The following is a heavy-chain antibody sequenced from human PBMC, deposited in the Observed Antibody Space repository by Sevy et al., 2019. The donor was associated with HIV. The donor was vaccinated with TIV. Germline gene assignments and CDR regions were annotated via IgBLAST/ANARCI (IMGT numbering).Heavy chain of an antibody. Sequence: GGSLRLSCAASGFTFSSYAMSWVRQAPGKGLEWVSATSGSGGSTYYADSVKGRFTISRDNSKNTLYLQMNSLRAEDTAVYYCAKVGLIWSGLNWFDPWGQGTLVTVSS. J-gene: IGHJ5*02. CDR1: GFTFSSYA. V-gene: IGHV3-23*01. CDR2: TSGSGGST. D-gene: IGHD3-3*01. CDR3: AKVGLIWSGLNWFDP.